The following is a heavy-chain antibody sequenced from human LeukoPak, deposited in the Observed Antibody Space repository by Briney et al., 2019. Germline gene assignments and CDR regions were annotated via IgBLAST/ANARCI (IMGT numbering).Heavy chain of an antibody. J-gene: IGHJ5*02. V-gene: IGHV3-30*02. D-gene: IGHD3-10*01. CDR3: AKELSGLVIGGGIWFDP. Sequence: PGGSLRLSCAASGFTFSTYGIHWVRQAPGKGLEWVAFVQNDENSKYYADSVKGRFTMSRDNSKNTVYLQMSVRSGEDTAVFFCAKELSGLVIGGGIWFDPGGQGTLVTVTS. CDR2: VQNDENSK. CDR1: GFTFSTYG.